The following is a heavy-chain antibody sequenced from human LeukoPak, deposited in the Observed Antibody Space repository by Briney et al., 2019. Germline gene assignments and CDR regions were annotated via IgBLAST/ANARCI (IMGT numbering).Heavy chain of an antibody. J-gene: IGHJ4*02. D-gene: IGHD3-22*01. CDR3: ARDRPYDSSGYFDY. CDR1: GFTFPPHT. CDR2: ISSSSSYI. Sequence: PGGSLRLSCAASGFTFPPHTPPPARQAPRKGLQWVSSISSSSSYIYYADSVKGRFTISRDNAKNSLYLQMNSLRAEDTAVYYCARDRPYDSSGYFDYWGQGTLVTVSS. V-gene: IGHV3-21*01.